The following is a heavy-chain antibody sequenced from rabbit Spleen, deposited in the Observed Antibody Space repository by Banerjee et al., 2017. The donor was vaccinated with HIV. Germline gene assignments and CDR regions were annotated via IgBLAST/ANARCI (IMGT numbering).Heavy chain of an antibody. Sequence: QSLEESGGDLVKPGTSLTLTCTASGFSFISGYYMCWVHQAPGKGLEWIACIAAGSGGTTYYANWAKGRFTISKTSSTTVTLQMTSLTAADTATYFCARFYAGYGDFGYAAMWGPGTLVTV. CDR1: GFSFISGYY. V-gene: IGHV1S40*01. CDR2: IAAGSGGTT. CDR3: ARFYAGYGDFGYAAM. D-gene: IGHD7-1*01. J-gene: IGHJ4*01.